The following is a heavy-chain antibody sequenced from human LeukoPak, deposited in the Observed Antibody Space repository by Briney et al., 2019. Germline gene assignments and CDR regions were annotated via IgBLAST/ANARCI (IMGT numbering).Heavy chain of an antibody. D-gene: IGHD2-15*01. V-gene: IGHV1-69*01. CDR3: ATQSVAAVYSWFDP. CDR2: IIPIFDTA. Sequence: GSSVKVSCKASGGTISSHAINWVRQAPGQGLEWMGGIIPIFDTANYAQKFQGRVTITADESTSTAYMELSSLRSEDTAVYYCATQSVAAVYSWFDPWGRRTLVTVSS. CDR1: GGTISSHA. J-gene: IGHJ5*02.